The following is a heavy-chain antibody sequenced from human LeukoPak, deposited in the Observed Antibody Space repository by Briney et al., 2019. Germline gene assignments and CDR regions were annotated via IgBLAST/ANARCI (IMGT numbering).Heavy chain of an antibody. Sequence: GGSLRLSCAASGFTFDDYAMHWVRQAPGKGLEWVSGISWSSGSIGYADSVKGRFTISRDNAKNSLYLQMNSLRAEDTALYYCAKDQLVFWSGYPNMGAFDYWGQGTLVTVSS. V-gene: IGHV3-9*01. CDR1: GFTFDDYA. CDR2: ISWSSGSI. D-gene: IGHD3-3*01. CDR3: AKDQLVFWSGYPNMGAFDY. J-gene: IGHJ4*02.